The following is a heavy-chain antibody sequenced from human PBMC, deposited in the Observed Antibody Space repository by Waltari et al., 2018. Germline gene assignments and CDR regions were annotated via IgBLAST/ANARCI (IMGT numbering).Heavy chain of an antibody. CDR2: INSDGSST. Sequence: EVQLVESGGGLVQPGGSLRLSCEASGFIFSTYWLDWVRQAPGKGLVWVSRINSDGSSTTYADSVKGQFTISRDNAKNTLYLHMSSLRAEDTAVYYCVRENIAAAGLESWGQGTLVTVSS. J-gene: IGHJ4*02. CDR3: VRENIAAAGLES. CDR1: GFIFSTYW. V-gene: IGHV3-74*01. D-gene: IGHD6-13*01.